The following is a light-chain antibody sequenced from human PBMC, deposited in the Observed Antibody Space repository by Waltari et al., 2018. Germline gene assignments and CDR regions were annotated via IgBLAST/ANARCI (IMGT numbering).Light chain of an antibody. CDR3: QQYNGS. Sequence: DTQMTQSPSTLSASVGDSVTITCRARQSITTYLAWYQQKPGKAPNLLIYKASNLESGVPSRFSGSGSGTEFTLTISSLQPDDFATYYCQQYNGSFGQGTKVEIK. V-gene: IGKV1-5*03. CDR1: QSITTY. CDR2: KAS. J-gene: IGKJ1*01.